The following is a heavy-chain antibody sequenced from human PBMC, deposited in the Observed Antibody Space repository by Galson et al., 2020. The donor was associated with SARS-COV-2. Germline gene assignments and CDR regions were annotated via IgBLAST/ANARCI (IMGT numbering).Heavy chain of an antibody. Sequence: GESLKISCAASGFSFSDYYMSWIRQAPGRGLECVSYISSSGATISYAHSVRGRFTISRDNAKNSLYLQMNSLRDEDTAVYYCARYRAQGWHFDLWGRGTLVTVS. CDR3: ARYRAQGWHFDL. J-gene: IGHJ2*01. D-gene: IGHD3-16*02. CDR1: GFSFSDYY. V-gene: IGHV3-11*01. CDR2: ISSSGATI.